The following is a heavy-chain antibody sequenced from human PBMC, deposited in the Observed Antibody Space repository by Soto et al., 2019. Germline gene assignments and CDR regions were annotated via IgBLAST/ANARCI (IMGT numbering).Heavy chain of an antibody. CDR1: GYTFTSYD. J-gene: IGHJ6*02. V-gene: IGHV1-8*01. CDR3: ARGRGGYCSSTSCSHYYGMDV. CDR2: MNPNSGNT. D-gene: IGHD2-2*03. Sequence: ASVKVSCKASGYTFTSYDINWVRQATGQGLEWMGWMNPNSGNTGYAQKFQSRVTMTRNTSISTAYMELSSLRSEDTAVYYCARGRGGYCSSTSCSHYYGMDVWGQGTTVTVSS.